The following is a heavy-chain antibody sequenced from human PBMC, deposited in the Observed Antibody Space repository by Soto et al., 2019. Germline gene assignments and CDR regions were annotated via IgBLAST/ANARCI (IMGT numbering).Heavy chain of an antibody. Sequence: ASVKVSCKASGDRFTDYYMHWVRQAPGQGLEWMGWINPNSGVTKYAQKFQGWVTMTRDTSIRTVYMQLSRLRFDDTAIYYCVRESGGATATLDYYYFYMDVWGTGTTVTVSS. D-gene: IGHD5-12*01. CDR1: GDRFTDYY. J-gene: IGHJ6*03. CDR2: INPNSGVT. CDR3: VRESGGATATLDYYYFYMDV. V-gene: IGHV1-2*04.